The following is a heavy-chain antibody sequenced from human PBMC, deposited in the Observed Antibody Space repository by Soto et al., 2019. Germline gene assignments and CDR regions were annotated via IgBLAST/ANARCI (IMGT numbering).Heavy chain of an antibody. CDR3: ARYGTDFLPRLRYFYWLQPAEFDY. D-gene: IGHD3-9*01. CDR2: ISAYNGNT. V-gene: IGHV1-18*01. Sequence: QVQLVQSGAEVKKPGASVKVSCKASGYTFTSYGISWVRQAPGQGLEWMGWISAYNGNTNYAQKLQGKVTMTTDPSTNTTYKEVKSLRSYRTAVDYCARYGTDFLPRLRYFYWLQPAEFDYRGQGTLVTVSS. CDR1: GYTFTSYG. J-gene: IGHJ4*02.